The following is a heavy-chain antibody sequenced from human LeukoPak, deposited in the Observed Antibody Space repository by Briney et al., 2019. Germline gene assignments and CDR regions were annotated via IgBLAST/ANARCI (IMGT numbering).Heavy chain of an antibody. J-gene: IGHJ4*02. CDR3: ATLRSDSRGWYYFDY. CDR1: GYTFTGYY. D-gene: IGHD6-19*01. Sequence: SCKASGYTFTGYYMHWVRQAPGKGLEWVALIWYDGSNKYYADSVKGRFTISRDNSKKMLYLQMDSLRAEDTAVYYCATLRSDSRGWYYFDYWGQGTLVSVSS. V-gene: IGHV3-33*01. CDR2: IWYDGSNK.